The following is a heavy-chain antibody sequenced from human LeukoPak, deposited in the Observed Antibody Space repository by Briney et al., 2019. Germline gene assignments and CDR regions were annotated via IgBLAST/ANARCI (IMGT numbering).Heavy chain of an antibody. CDR3: ACLTKARPYYYYYYMDV. CDR2: INLSGIT. V-gene: IGHV4-34*01. D-gene: IGHD6-6*01. CDR1: RESFSGYY. J-gene: IGHJ6*03. Sequence: PSGTLSLTSVHYRESFSGYYWSWIRQPPGKGVEWIGEINLSGITNYNPSLKSRVTISVDTSKNQFYLKLSSVTAADTAVYYCACLTKARPYYYYYYMDVWGKGTTVTVSS.